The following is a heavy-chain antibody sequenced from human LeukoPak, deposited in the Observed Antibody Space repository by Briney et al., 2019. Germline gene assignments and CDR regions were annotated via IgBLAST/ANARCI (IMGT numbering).Heavy chain of an antibody. V-gene: IGHV1-2*02. J-gene: IGHJ4*02. CDR3: ARVSSSAWQFDY. Sequence: ASVKVSCKASGYTFTGYYMHWVRQAPGRGLEWMGWINPNSGGTNYAQKFQGRVTMTRDTSISTAYMELSRLRSDDTAVYYCARVSSSAWQFDYWGQGTLVTVSS. D-gene: IGHD6-6*01. CDR1: GYTFTGYY. CDR2: INPNSGGT.